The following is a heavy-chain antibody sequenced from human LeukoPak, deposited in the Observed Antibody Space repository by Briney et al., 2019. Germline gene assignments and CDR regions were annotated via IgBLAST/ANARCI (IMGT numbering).Heavy chain of an antibody. V-gene: IGHV3-23*01. Sequence: GGSLRLSCAASGFTFSSYAMPWVRQAPGKGLEWVSTFSSSGGSTYYADSVKGRFTISRDSSKNTLYLQMNSLRAEDTAVYYCAKYCIGGNGDSGLYWGQGTLVTVSS. CDR2: FSSSGGST. D-gene: IGHD2-15*01. CDR3: AKYCIGGNGDSGLY. CDR1: GFTFSSYA. J-gene: IGHJ4*02.